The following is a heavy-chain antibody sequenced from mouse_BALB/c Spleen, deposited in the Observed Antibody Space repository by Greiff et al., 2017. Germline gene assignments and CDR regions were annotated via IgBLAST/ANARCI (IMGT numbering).Heavy chain of an antibody. V-gene: IGHV1-7*01. J-gene: IGHJ4*01. CDR1: GYTFTSYW. CDR3: ARRGGRDY. CDR2: INPSTGYT. Sequence: VHLVESGAELAKPGASVKMSCKASGYTFTSYWMHWVKQRPGQGLEWIGYINPSTGYTEYNQKFKDKATLTADKSSSTAYMQLSSLTSEDSAVYYCARRGGRDYWGQGTSVTVSS.